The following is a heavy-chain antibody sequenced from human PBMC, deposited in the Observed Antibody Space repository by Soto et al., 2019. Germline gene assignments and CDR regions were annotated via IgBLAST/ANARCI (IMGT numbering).Heavy chain of an antibody. CDR2: ISSSSSYI. CDR1: GFTFSSYS. CDR3: ARDESPVLLWFGEPRLPYNWFDP. V-gene: IGHV3-21*01. J-gene: IGHJ5*02. Sequence: KAGGSLRLSCAASGFTFSSYSMNWVRQAPGKGLEWVSSISSSSSYIYYADSVKGRFTISRDNAKNSLYLQMNSLRAEDTAVYYCARDESPVLLWFGEPRLPYNWFDPWGQGTLVTVSS. D-gene: IGHD3-10*01.